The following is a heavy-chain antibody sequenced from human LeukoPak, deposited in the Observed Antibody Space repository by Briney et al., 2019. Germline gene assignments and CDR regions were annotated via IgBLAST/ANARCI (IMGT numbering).Heavy chain of an antibody. D-gene: IGHD6-13*01. V-gene: IGHV3-23*01. CDR3: AKDLEGPGYSSRPLDY. J-gene: IGHJ4*02. Sequence: GGSLRLSCAASGFTFSNAWMSWVRQAPGKGPEWVSAISGSGGSTYYADSVKGRFTISRDNSKNTLYLQMNSLRAEDTAVYYCAKDLEGPGYSSRPLDYWGQGTLVTVSS. CDR1: GFTFSNAW. CDR2: ISGSGGST.